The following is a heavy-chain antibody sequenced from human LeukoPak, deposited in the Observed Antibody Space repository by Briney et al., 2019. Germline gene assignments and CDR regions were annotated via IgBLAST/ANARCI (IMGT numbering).Heavy chain of an antibody. CDR1: GFTFSSYA. Sequence: PGGSLRLSCAASGFTFSSYAMSWVRQAPGKGLEWVSAISGSGGSTYYADSVKGRVTISRDNAKNTLYRQMNSLRAEDTAVFYCQSQRPYMGPVFDSLGQGALATVSS. J-gene: IGHJ4*02. D-gene: IGHD1-1*01. CDR3: QSQRPYMGPVFDS. V-gene: IGHV3-23*01. CDR2: ISGSGGST.